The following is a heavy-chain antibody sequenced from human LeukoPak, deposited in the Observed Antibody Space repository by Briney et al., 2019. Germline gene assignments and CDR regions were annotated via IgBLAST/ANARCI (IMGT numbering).Heavy chain of an antibody. CDR2: ISGSGGST. Sequence: GGSLRLSCAASGFTFSSYGMSWVRQAPGKGLEWVSAISGSGGSTYYADSVKGRFTISRDNSKNTLYLQMNSLRAEDTAVYYCAKDFHYFGSGSFGTFDYWGQGTLVTVSS. CDR3: AKDFHYFGSGSFGTFDY. V-gene: IGHV3-23*01. CDR1: GFTFSSYG. D-gene: IGHD3-10*01. J-gene: IGHJ4*02.